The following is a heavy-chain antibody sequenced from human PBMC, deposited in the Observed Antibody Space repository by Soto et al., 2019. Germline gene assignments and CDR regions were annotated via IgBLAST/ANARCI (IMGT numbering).Heavy chain of an antibody. CDR3: ARGIRGVNYYYYYMDV. J-gene: IGHJ6*03. CDR1: GYTFTGYY. CDR2: ISPNSGGT. Sequence: ASVTVSCKASGYTFTGYYMHWVRQAPGHGLEWMGWISPNSGGTNYAQKFQGWVTMTRDTSISTAYMELSRLRSDDTAVYYCARGIRGVNYYYYYMDVWGKGTTVTVSS. D-gene: IGHD3-10*01. V-gene: IGHV1-2*04.